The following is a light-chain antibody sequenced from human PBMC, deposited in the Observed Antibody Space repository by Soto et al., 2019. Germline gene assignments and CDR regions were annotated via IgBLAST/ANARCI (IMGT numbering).Light chain of an antibody. CDR2: AAS. V-gene: IGKV1-39*01. CDR1: QDINSY. CDR3: QQTYTTRALT. Sequence: DIQMTQPPSTLSASVGDRVTITCRASQDINSYLNWYQHKPGKSPKLLIYAASSLQSGVPSRFSGSESGTDFTLTINSLQPDDSAIYYCQQTYTTRALTFGGGTKVDIK. J-gene: IGKJ4*01.